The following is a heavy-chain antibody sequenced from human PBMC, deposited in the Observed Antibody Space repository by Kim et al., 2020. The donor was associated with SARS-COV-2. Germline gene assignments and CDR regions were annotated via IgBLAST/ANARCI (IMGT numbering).Heavy chain of an antibody. D-gene: IGHD6-6*01. CDR2: INTNTGKS. CDR3: ARDGEFKGSSSSHYYFYGMDV. J-gene: IGHJ6*02. V-gene: IGHV7-4-1*02. Sequence: ASVKVSCTASTYIVSNYAINWVRQAPGRGLEWMGWINTNTGKSTYARDFRGRFDFSFDTADSTPYLQISGLKAEDTAIYFCARDGEFKGSSSSHYYFYGMDVWGQGTTVTV. CDR1: TYIVSNYA.